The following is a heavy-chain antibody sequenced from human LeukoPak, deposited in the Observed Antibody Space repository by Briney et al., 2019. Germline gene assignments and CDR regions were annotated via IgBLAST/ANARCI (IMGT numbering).Heavy chain of an antibody. CDR2: INARGDT. D-gene: IGHD2-2*01. CDR3: ARGQVPAARGYNWFDP. V-gene: IGHV4-34*01. J-gene: IGHJ5*02. Sequence: SETLSLTCAVYGWSFNDYYWNWIRQPPGKGLEWIGEINARGDTNYSPSLKSRVTISVDTSKKQFSLRLTSMIAADTALYYCARGQVPAARGYNWFDPWGQGTLVTVSS. CDR1: GWSFNDYY.